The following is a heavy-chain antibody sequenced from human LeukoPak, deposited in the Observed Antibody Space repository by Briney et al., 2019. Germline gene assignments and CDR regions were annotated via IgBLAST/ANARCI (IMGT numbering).Heavy chain of an antibody. CDR3: ARVIYCSGGSCYSVGNSNWFDP. CDR2: INHSGST. J-gene: IGHJ5*02. V-gene: IGHV4-34*09. D-gene: IGHD2-15*01. Sequence: SETLSLTCAVYGGSFSGYYWSWIRQPPGKGLEWIGEINHSGSTNYNPSLKSRVTISVDTSKNQFSLKLSSVTAADTAVYYCARVIYCSGGSCYSVGNSNWFDPWGQGTLVTVSS. CDR1: GGSFSGYY.